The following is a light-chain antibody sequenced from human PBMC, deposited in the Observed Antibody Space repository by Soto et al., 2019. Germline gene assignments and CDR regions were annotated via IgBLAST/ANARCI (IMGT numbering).Light chain of an antibody. V-gene: IGKV3-15*01. Sequence: EIVMTQSPATLSVSPGERATLSCRASQSVSSNLPWYQQKPGQAPRGLISGAATRATGIPARFSGSGSGTEFTLSISSLQSEDFAVYYCPRYSNWLWTFGQGTKVDIK. CDR2: GAA. CDR3: PRYSNWLWT. J-gene: IGKJ1*01. CDR1: QSVSSN.